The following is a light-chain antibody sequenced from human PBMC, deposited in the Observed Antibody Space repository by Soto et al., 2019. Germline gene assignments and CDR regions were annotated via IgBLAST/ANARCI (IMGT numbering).Light chain of an antibody. V-gene: IGLV1-44*01. CDR1: SSNIGTNY. Sequence: QSVLTQPPSASGTPGQRVTISCSGSSSNIGTNYVYWYKQLPGTAPKLLIYSNNQRPSGVPDRFSGSKSGTSASLAISGLQSEDEADYYCSAWDDSLNGPVFGTGTKVTVL. CDR3: SAWDDSLNGPV. CDR2: SNN. J-gene: IGLJ1*01.